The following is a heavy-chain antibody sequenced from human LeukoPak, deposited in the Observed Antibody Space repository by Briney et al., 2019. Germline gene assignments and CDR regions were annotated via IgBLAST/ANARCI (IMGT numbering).Heavy chain of an antibody. CDR3: ARHSYNYYGLDV. Sequence: SETLSLTCTVSGGSIGRGDYYWSWIRQPPGKGLEWIGCIYYSGSTYYNPSLKSRVTISVDTSNNHLSLRLTSVTAADTALYYCARHSYNYYGLDVWGQGTTITVSS. J-gene: IGHJ6*02. D-gene: IGHD1-26*01. CDR1: GGSIGRGDYY. CDR2: IYYSGST. V-gene: IGHV4-30-4*01.